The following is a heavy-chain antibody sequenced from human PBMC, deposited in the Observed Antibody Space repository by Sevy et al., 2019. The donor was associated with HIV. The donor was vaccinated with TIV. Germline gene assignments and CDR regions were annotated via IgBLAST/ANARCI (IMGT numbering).Heavy chain of an antibody. CDR1: GGSVSSCSYS. J-gene: IGHJ4*02. Sequence: SESLSLTCTVSGGSVSSCSYSWSWIRQPPGKGLEWIGYIYYSGSTNYNPSLKSRVTISVDTSKNQFSLKLSSVTAAETAVYYCARDRLGATDFDYWGQGTLVTVSS. CDR2: IYYSGST. V-gene: IGHV4-61*01. D-gene: IGHD1-26*01. CDR3: ARDRLGATDFDY.